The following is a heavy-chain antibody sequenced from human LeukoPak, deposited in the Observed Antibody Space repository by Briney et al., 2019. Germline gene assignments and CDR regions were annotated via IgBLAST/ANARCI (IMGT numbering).Heavy chain of an antibody. J-gene: IGHJ4*02. Sequence: GGSLRLSCAASGLTFSSYAMSWVRQAPGKGLEWVSAISGSGGSTYYADSVKGRFTISRDNSKNTLYLQMNGLRAEDTAVYYCAKDRGAYSSSSKAAVVYWGQGTLVTVSS. V-gene: IGHV3-23*01. CDR2: ISGSGGST. D-gene: IGHD6-6*01. CDR3: AKDRGAYSSSSKAAVVY. CDR1: GLTFSSYA.